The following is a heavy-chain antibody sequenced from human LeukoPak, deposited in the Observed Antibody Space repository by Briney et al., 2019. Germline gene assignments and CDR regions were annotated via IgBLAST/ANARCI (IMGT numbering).Heavy chain of an antibody. CDR3: ARGNVRGYSYGFDY. Sequence: GGSLRLSCAASGFTFSSYAMSWVRLAPGKGLEWVSAISGSGGSTYYADSVKGRFTISRDNSKNTLYLQVNSLRAEDTAVYFCARGNVRGYSYGFDYWGQGALVTVSS. CDR2: ISGSGGST. V-gene: IGHV3-23*01. J-gene: IGHJ4*02. CDR1: GFTFSSYA. D-gene: IGHD5-18*01.